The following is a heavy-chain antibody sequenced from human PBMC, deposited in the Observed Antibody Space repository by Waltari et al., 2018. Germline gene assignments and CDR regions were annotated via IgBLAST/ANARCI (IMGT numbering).Heavy chain of an antibody. Sequence: VQLVQSGAEVKKPEASVKVSCKVSGYTLTELSMHWVRQAPGKGLEWMGGFDPEDGETIYAQKFQGRVTMTEDTSTDTAYLQWSSLKASDTAMYYCASTVTDSNYYYGMDVWGQGTTVTVSS. D-gene: IGHD4-17*01. V-gene: IGHV1-24*01. J-gene: IGHJ6*02. CDR1: GYTLTELS. CDR3: ASTVTDSNYYYGMDV. CDR2: FDPEDGET.